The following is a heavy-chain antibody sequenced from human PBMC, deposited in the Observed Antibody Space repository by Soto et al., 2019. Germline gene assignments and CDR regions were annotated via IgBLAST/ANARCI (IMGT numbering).Heavy chain of an antibody. Sequence: GASVKVSCKASGYTFTSYDINWVRQATGQGLEWMGWMNPNSGNTGYAQKFQGRVTMTRNTSISTAYMELSSLRSEDTAVYYCARHGHYDILTGSPMRFDPWGQGTLVTVSS. D-gene: IGHD3-9*01. V-gene: IGHV1-8*01. CDR1: GYTFTSYD. CDR2: MNPNSGNT. J-gene: IGHJ5*02. CDR3: ARHGHYDILTGSPMRFDP.